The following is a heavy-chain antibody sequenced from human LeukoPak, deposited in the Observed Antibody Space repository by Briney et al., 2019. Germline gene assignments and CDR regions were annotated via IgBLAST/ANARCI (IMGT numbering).Heavy chain of an antibody. D-gene: IGHD3-22*01. CDR1: GFTFSSYG. CDR2: IWYDGSNK. V-gene: IGHV3-33*01. CDR3: ARGFFGSGYYYDSWQVDY. Sequence: GGSLRLSCAASGFTFSSYGMHWVRQAPGKGLERVAVIWYDGSNKYYADSVKGRFTISRDNSKNTLYLQMNSLRAEDTAVYYCARGFFGSGYYYDSWQVDYWGQGTLVTVSS. J-gene: IGHJ4*02.